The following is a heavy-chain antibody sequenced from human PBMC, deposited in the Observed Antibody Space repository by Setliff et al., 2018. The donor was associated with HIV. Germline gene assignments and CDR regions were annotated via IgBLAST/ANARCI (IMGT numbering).Heavy chain of an antibody. V-gene: IGHV1-2*02. CDR2: INPKTAAT. CDR3: ARDLFGSWYTGSSGPAH. Sequence: ASVKVSCKTSAYTFTDYFVHWVRLAPGQGPEWMGWINPKTAATQYPQDFQGRVTMTSDTSTTTVYMELTRLRSDDTAVYYCARDLFGSWYTGSSGPAHWGQGTLVTVSS. CDR1: AYTFTDYF. J-gene: IGHJ4*02. D-gene: IGHD2-2*02.